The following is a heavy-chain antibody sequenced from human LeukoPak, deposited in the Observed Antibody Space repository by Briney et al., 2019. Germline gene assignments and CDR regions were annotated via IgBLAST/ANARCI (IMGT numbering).Heavy chain of an antibody. CDR2: IYHSGST. Sequence: SGTLSLTCAVSGASINSSNWWSWVRQSPGKGLEWIGEIYHSGSTNYNPSLKSRVTISVDKSKNQFSLRLSSVTAADAAVYYCARRTPTILNWFDPWGRGTLVTVSS. V-gene: IGHV4-4*02. CDR3: ARRTPTILNWFDP. D-gene: IGHD5-24*01. J-gene: IGHJ5*02. CDR1: GASINSSNW.